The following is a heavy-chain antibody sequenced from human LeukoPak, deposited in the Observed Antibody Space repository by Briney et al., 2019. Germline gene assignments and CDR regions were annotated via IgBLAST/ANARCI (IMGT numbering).Heavy chain of an antibody. CDR2: IKTDGSEK. CDR1: GFTFTTYG. V-gene: IGHV3-7*01. D-gene: IGHD3-22*01. J-gene: IGHJ1*01. CDR3: ATYSSLNRREFQY. Sequence: GGSLRLSCAASGFTFTTYGMHWVRQAPGKGLQWVANIKTDGSEKYYVDSVKGRFTISRDNAKNSLYLQMNSLRAEDTAVYYCATYSSLNRREFQYWGQGTLLTVSS.